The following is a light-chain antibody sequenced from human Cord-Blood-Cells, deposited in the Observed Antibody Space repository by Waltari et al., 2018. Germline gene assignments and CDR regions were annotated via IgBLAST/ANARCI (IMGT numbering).Light chain of an antibody. CDR3: QQYYSTPYT. Sequence: DIVMTQSPDSLVVSLGERATLNCKSSQSVLYSSNNKNYLAWYQQKPGQPPKLLIYCASTRESGVPDRFSGSGSGTDFTLTISSLQAEDVAVYYCQQYYSTPYTFGQGTKLEIK. J-gene: IGKJ2*01. CDR2: CAS. CDR1: QSVLYSSNNKNY. V-gene: IGKV4-1*01.